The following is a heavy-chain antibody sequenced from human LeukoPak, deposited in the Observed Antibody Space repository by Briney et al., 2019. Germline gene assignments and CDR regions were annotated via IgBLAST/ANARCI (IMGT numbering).Heavy chain of an antibody. CDR3: ARDYGGSSPFDY. CDR2: ISSSGSTI. Sequence: GGSLGLSCAASGYTFSSYEMHWVRQAPGKGLEWVSYISSSGSTIYYADSVKGRFTISRDNAKNSLYLQMNRLRAEDTAVYYCARDYGGSSPFDYWGQGTLVTVSS. D-gene: IGHD4-23*01. V-gene: IGHV3-48*03. J-gene: IGHJ4*02. CDR1: GYTFSSYE.